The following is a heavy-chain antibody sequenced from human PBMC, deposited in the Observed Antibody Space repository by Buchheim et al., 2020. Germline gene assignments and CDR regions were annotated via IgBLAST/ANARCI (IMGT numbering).Heavy chain of an antibody. Sequence: QVQVVESGGGLVKPGGSLRLSCAASGFRFSDYYTTWIRQAPGKGLEWVSYISSSSSSTKYADSVKGRFTISRDNPENSLYLQMNNLRAEDTAVYYCASPSRGYSFYMDVWGKGTT. CDR1: GFRFSDYY. J-gene: IGHJ6*03. CDR2: ISSSSSST. V-gene: IGHV3-11*05. CDR3: ASPSRGYSFYMDV. D-gene: IGHD3-10*01.